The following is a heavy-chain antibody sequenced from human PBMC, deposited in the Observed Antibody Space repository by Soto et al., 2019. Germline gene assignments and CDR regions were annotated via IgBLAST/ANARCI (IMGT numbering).Heavy chain of an antibody. CDR2: INPNSGGT. CDR1: GYTFTGYY. Sequence: QVQLVQSGAEVKEPGASVKVSCKASGYTFTGYYMHWVRQAPGQGLEWMGWINPNSGGTNYAQKFQGRVTMTRDTSISTAYMELSRLRSDDTAVYYCASQYDFWSGYPTTVDVWGQGTTVTVSS. J-gene: IGHJ6*02. D-gene: IGHD3-3*01. V-gene: IGHV1-2*02. CDR3: ASQYDFWSGYPTTVDV.